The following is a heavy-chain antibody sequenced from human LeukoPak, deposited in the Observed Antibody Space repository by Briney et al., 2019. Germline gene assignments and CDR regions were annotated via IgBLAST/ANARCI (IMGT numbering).Heavy chain of an antibody. V-gene: IGHV4-34*01. Sequence: TSETLSLTCAVYGGSFSGYCWSWIRQPPGKGLEWIGEINHSGSTNYNPSLKSRVTIPVDTSKNQFSLKLSSVTAAGTAVYYCARGLVTIFGVVTNRNPNYGMDVWGQGTTVTVSS. CDR1: GGSFSGYC. CDR2: INHSGST. J-gene: IGHJ6*02. CDR3: ARGLVTIFGVVTNRNPNYGMDV. D-gene: IGHD3-3*01.